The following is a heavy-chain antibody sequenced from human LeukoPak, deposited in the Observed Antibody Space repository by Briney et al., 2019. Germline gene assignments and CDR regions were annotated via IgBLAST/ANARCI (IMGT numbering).Heavy chain of an antibody. V-gene: IGHV4-59*01. Sequence: SETLSLTCTVSGGSINNYYWSWIRQPPGLGLEWIGYIYHRGNSNYNPSLKSRVAMSADTSKNQFSLRLGSVTAADTAVYYCARGKDGSNSNWFDPWGQGTLVTVSS. J-gene: IGHJ5*02. CDR1: GGSINNYY. CDR3: ARGKDGSNSNWFDP. D-gene: IGHD5-24*01. CDR2: IYHRGNS.